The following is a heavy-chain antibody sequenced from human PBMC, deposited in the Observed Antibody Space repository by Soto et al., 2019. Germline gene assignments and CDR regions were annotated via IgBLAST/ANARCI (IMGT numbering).Heavy chain of an antibody. CDR1: GYTLTELS. CDR3: ATYPFVVVAARWFDP. CDR2: FDPEDGET. V-gene: IGHV1-24*01. D-gene: IGHD2-15*01. Sequence: ASVKVSCKVSGYTLTELSMHWVRQAPGKGLEWMGGFDPEDGETIYAQKFQGRVTMTEDTSTDTAYMELSSLRSEDTAVYYCATYPFVVVAARWFDPWGQGTLVTVSS. J-gene: IGHJ5*02.